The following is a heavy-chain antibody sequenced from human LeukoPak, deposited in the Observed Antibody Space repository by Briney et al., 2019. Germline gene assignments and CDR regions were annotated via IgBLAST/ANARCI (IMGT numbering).Heavy chain of an antibody. Sequence: GGSLRLSCAASGFTFSSYWMHWVRQAPGKGLVWVSRINSDGSSTSYADSVKGRFTISRDNAKNTLYLQMNSLRAEDTAVYYCANGEYDYVWGSGLDYGMDVWGKGTTVTVSS. V-gene: IGHV3-74*01. J-gene: IGHJ6*04. CDR2: INSDGSST. D-gene: IGHD3-16*01. CDR1: GFTFSSYW. CDR3: ANGEYDYVWGSGLDYGMDV.